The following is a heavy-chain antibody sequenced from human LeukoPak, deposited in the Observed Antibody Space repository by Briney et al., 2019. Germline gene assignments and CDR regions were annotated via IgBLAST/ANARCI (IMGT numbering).Heavy chain of an antibody. J-gene: IGHJ4*02. CDR2: ISGSGGST. V-gene: IGHV3-23*01. D-gene: IGHD3/OR15-3a*01. Sequence: SGGSLRLSCAASGFTFSSYAMSWVRQAPGKGPEWVSAISGSGGSTYYADSVKGRFTISRDNSKNTLYLQVNSLRAEDTAVYYCAKHFCTGLDCSLFDSWGQGTLVTVSS. CDR3: AKHFCTGLDCSLFDS. CDR1: GFTFSSYA.